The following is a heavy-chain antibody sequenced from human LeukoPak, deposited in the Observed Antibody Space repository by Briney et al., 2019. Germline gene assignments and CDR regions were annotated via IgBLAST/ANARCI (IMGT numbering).Heavy chain of an antibody. CDR1: GGSFSGYY. CDR3: AGTLGDPNNSDSSGYYYYYGMDV. Sequence: PSETLSLTCAVYGGSFSGYYWSWIRQPPGKGLEWIGEINHSGSTNYNPSLESRVTMSVDTSKNQFSLKLSSVTAADTAVYHCAGTLGDPNNSDSSGYYYYYGMDVWGQGTTVTVSS. J-gene: IGHJ6*02. CDR2: INHSGST. D-gene: IGHD3-22*01. V-gene: IGHV4-34*01.